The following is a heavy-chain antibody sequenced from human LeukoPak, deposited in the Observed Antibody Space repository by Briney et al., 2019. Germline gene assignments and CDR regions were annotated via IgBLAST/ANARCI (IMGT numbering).Heavy chain of an antibody. D-gene: IGHD2-15*01. CDR1: GFTFSSYG. Sequence: QPGGSLRLSCAASGFTFSSYGMSWVRQAPGKGLEWVSAISGSGGSTYYADSVKGRFTISRDNSKNTLYLQMNSLRAEDTAVYYCAKAPVTTCSGAYCYPFDYWSQGTLVTVSS. V-gene: IGHV3-23*01. CDR2: ISGSGGST. J-gene: IGHJ4*02. CDR3: AKAPVTTCSGAYCYPFDY.